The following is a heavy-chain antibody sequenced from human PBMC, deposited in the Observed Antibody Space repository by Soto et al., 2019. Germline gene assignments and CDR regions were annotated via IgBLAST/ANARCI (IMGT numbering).Heavy chain of an antibody. Sequence: SETLSLTCTVSGGSISSGGYYWSWIRQHPGKGLEWIGYIYYSGSTYYTPSLKSRVTISVDTSKNQFSLKLSSVTAADTAVYYCAREGSYSAYNFAHGIQLWSFDVWGQGTTVTVSS. V-gene: IGHV4-31*03. CDR3: AREGSYSAYNFAHGIQLWSFDV. CDR2: IYYSGST. CDR1: GGSISSGGYY. J-gene: IGHJ6*02. D-gene: IGHD5-18*01.